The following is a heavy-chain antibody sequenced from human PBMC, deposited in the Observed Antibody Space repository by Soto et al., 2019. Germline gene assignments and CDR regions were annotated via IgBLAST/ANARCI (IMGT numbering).Heavy chain of an antibody. J-gene: IGHJ4*02. Sequence: QVQLVESGGGVVQPGRSLRLSCAASGFTFSSYGMRWVRQAPGKGLEWVAVISYDGSNKYYADSVKGRFTISRDNSKNTLYLQMNSLRAEDTAVYYCAKSLGGGSGFDYWGQGTLVTVSS. CDR1: GFTFSSYG. CDR2: ISYDGSNK. D-gene: IGHD6-19*01. CDR3: AKSLGGGSGFDY. V-gene: IGHV3-30*18.